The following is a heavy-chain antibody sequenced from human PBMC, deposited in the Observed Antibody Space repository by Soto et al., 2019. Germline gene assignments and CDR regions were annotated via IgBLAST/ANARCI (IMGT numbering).Heavy chain of an antibody. CDR1: GFTFSNAW. CDR3: TTLLYYDFWSGYYAGGDY. J-gene: IGHJ4*02. CDR2: IKSKTDGGTT. V-gene: IGHV3-15*07. Sequence: GGSPRLSCAASGFTFSNAWMNWVRQAPGKGLEWVGRIKSKTDGGTTDYAAPVKGRFTVSRDDSKNTLYLQMNSLKTEDTAVYYCTTLLYYDFWSGYYAGGDYWGQGTLVTVSS. D-gene: IGHD3-3*01.